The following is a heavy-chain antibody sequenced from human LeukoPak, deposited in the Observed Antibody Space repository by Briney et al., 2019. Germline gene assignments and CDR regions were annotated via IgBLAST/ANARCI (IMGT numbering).Heavy chain of an antibody. D-gene: IGHD2-2*01. J-gene: IGHJ4*02. Sequence: SETLSPTCTVSGGSISSSSYYWGWIRQPPGKGLEWIGSIYYSGSAYYNPSLKSRVTISVDTSKNQFSLKLSSVTAADTAVYYCARRYCSSTSCMYYFDYWGQGTLVTVSS. CDR3: ARRYCSSTSCMYYFDY. V-gene: IGHV4-39*01. CDR1: GGSISSSSYY. CDR2: IYYSGSA.